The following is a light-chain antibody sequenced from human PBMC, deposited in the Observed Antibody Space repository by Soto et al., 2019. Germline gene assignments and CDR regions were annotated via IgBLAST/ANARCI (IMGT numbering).Light chain of an antibody. CDR3: QQYGSSPNT. CDR1: QRVTSY. J-gene: IGKJ2*01. V-gene: IGKV3-20*01. Sequence: EIVLTQSPATLSLSPGERATLSCRASQRVTSYLAWYQQKPGQAPRLLIYGATSRAAGIPDRFSGSESGTDFTLTISTLEPEDFAVYYCQQYGSSPNTFGQGTKVDIK. CDR2: GAT.